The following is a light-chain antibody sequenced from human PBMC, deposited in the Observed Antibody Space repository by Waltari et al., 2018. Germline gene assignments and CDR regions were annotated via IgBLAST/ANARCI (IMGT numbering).Light chain of an antibody. CDR3: QQSSNWPRT. J-gene: IGKJ1*01. V-gene: IGKV3-15*01. CDR1: QSVSSN. CDR2: GAS. Sequence: EIVMPQSPATLSVSPGGRATLSCRASQSVSSNLAWYQQKPGQAPRLLIYGASTRATGIPARFSGSGSGTEFTLTISSLQSEDFAVYYCQQSSNWPRTFGQGTKVEIK.